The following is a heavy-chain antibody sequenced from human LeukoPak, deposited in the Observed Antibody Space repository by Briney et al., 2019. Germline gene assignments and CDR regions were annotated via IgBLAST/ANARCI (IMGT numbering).Heavy chain of an antibody. CDR3: ARVRVPSRILLPNLDP. D-gene: IGHD2-15*01. CDR2: ISYHGSNK. J-gene: IGHJ5*02. Sequence: HSGGSLRLSCAASGFTFSNHWMSWVRQAPGKGLAWVAVISYHGSNKYYADSVKGRFTISRDISKNTVYLQMDSLTAEDTAVYYCARVRVPSRILLPNLDPWGQGTLVTVSS. V-gene: IGHV3-30*03. CDR1: GFTFSNHW.